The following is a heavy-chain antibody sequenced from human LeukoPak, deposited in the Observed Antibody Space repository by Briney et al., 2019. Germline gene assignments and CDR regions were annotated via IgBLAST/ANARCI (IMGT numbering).Heavy chain of an antibody. D-gene: IGHD7-27*01. CDR1: GYSISIGYY. V-gene: IGHV4-38-2*02. CDR2: IYHSLST. Sequence: SETLSLTCSVSGYSISIGYYWACIRQPPGKGLECIATIYHSLSTYYNPSITSRVTISVDTSRHRFSLRANSVTAADTAVYYCARVSASWGFDFWGQGALVTVSS. J-gene: IGHJ4*02. CDR3: ARVSASWGFDF.